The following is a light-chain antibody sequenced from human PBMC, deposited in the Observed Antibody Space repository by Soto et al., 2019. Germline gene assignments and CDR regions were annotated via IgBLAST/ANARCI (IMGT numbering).Light chain of an antibody. J-gene: IGKJ1*01. CDR3: QQYHNWPA. CDR1: QSVFSS. Sequence: IGMTQSPATLSVSPGERATLSCRASQSVFSSLAWYQQKPGQAPRLLIYGAATRATGIPARFSGSGSGTEFTLTISSLQSEDFAVYYCQQYHNWPAFGQGTKVDIK. V-gene: IGKV3-15*01. CDR2: GAA.